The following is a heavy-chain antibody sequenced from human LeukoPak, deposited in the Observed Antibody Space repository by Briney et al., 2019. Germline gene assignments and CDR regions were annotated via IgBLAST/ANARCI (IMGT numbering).Heavy chain of an antibody. V-gene: IGHV3-30*02. D-gene: IGHD3-16*01. CDR2: IWYDASNK. Sequence: GGSLRLSCAASGFTFSSFGMHWVRQAPGKGLEWVAVIWYDASNKYYADSVKGRFTISRDNSKNTLYLQMNSLRAEDTALYYCAKDLGGMGRTNWFDPWGQGTLVTVSS. CDR3: AKDLGGMGRTNWFDP. CDR1: GFTFSSFG. J-gene: IGHJ5*02.